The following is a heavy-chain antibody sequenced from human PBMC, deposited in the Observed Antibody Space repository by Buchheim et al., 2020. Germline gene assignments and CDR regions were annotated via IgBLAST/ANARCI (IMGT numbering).Heavy chain of an antibody. V-gene: IGHV3-30*03. CDR3: AREADSGSYRGSFYYYMDV. CDR1: GFMFNSYS. CDR2: MSPNGDDK. J-gene: IGHJ6*03. D-gene: IGHD1-26*01. Sequence: QVQLVESGGGVVQPGGSLRLSCAASGFMFNSYSMHWVRQAPGKGLEWVAVMSPNGDDKYYADSVRGRFTISRDNARDSVNLQINSLTNEDTAVYYCAREADSGSYRGSFYYYMDVWGKGTT.